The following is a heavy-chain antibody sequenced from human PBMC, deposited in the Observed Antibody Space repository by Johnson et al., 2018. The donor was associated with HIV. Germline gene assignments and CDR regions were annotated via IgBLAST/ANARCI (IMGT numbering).Heavy chain of an antibody. D-gene: IGHD3-16*01. V-gene: IGHV3-30*03. CDR3: ARVGGYAFDI. J-gene: IGHJ3*02. Sequence: QVQLVESGGGLVQPGGSLRLSCAASGFTFSNYGMAWVRQAPGKGLEWVAVISYDGSKKYYADSVRGRFTISRDNSKNTLYLQMNSLRAEDTAVYYCARVGGYAFDIWGQGTMVTVSS. CDR1: GFTFSNYG. CDR2: ISYDGSKK.